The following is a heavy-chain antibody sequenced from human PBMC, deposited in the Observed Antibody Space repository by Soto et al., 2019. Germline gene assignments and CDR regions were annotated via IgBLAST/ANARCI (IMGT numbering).Heavy chain of an antibody. D-gene: IGHD3-10*01. Sequence: QVHLVESGGGVVQPGRSLRVSCTASEFSFNNYAVHWDRQAPGEGLEWVALISSDGNNKYYPDSVKGRFTISRDHSNNTVYLQMHSLRLDDTAVYYCATWTLPLSWSWLQSAAGKFDYWGQGTLVTVSS. CDR3: ATWTLPLSWSWLQSAAGKFDY. V-gene: IGHV3-30-3*01. CDR2: ISSDGNNK. J-gene: IGHJ4*02. CDR1: EFSFNNYA.